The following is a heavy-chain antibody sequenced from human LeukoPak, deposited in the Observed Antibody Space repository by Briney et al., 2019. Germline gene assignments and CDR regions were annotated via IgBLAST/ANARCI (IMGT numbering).Heavy chain of an antibody. J-gene: IGHJ6*03. CDR1: GYTFSNYY. CDR3: ARGRPYCGGDCYRDYYYYYMDV. D-gene: IGHD2-21*02. CDR2: INPTAGNT. V-gene: IGHV1-46*01. Sequence: ASVKVSCKASGYTFSNYYLHWVRQAPGQGLEWMGLINPTAGNTYYAQRFQGRVTMTRNTSTSTVYMELSSLRSEDTAVYYCARGRPYCGGDCYRDYYYYYMDVWGKGTTVTVSS.